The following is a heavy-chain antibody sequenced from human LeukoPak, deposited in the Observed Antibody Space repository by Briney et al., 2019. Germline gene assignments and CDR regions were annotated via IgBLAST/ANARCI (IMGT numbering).Heavy chain of an antibody. CDR1: GFTYSHYG. V-gene: IGHV3-NL1*01. CDR2: ITSDSRGI. CDR3: AKDRCSNGIGCLYYYMDV. D-gene: IGHD2-8*01. J-gene: IGHJ6*03. Sequence: PGGSLRLSCVASGFTYSHYGMNWVRQAPGKGLEWVSGITSDSRGIYYADSVKGRFTIYRDNSKMTLYLQMNSLRPEDTAVYYCAKDRCSNGIGCLYYYMDVWGKGTTVTISS.